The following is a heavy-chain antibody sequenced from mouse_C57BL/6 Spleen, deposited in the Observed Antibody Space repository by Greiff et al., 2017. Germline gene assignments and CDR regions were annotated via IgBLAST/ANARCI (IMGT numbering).Heavy chain of an antibody. CDR2: ISSGGDYI. CDR3: TRDSPYDYDEGRYFDY. Sequence: EVQRVESGEGLVKPGGSLKLSCAASGFTFSSYAMSWVRQTPEKRLEWVAYISSGGDYIYYADTVKGRFTISRDNARNTLYLQMSSLKSEDTAMYYCTRDSPYDYDEGRYFDYWGQGTTLTVSS. D-gene: IGHD2-4*01. CDR1: GFTFSSYA. J-gene: IGHJ2*01. V-gene: IGHV5-9-1*02.